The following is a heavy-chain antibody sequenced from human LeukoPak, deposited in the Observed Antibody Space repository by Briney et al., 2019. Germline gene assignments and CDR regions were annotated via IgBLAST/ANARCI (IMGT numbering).Heavy chain of an antibody. CDR1: GGSFSGYY. CDR3: ASSIAAAGTGGWFDP. D-gene: IGHD6-13*01. Sequence: KPSETLSLTCTVYGGSFSGYYWSWIRQPPGKGLEWIGYIYYSGSTYYNPSLKSRVTISVDTSKNQFSLKLSSVTAADTAVYYCASSIAAAGTGGWFDPWGQGTLVTVSS. J-gene: IGHJ5*02. CDR2: IYYSGST. V-gene: IGHV4-59*06.